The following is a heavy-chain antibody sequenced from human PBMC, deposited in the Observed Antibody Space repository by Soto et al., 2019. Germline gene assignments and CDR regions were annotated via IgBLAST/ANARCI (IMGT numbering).Heavy chain of an antibody. D-gene: IGHD3-9*01. CDR3: ARGRNYDILTGYYQGSMDV. J-gene: IGHJ6*02. CDR2: IIPIFGTA. V-gene: IGHV1-69*01. CDR1: GGTFSSYA. Sequence: QVQLVQSGAAVKKPGSSVKVSCKASGGTFSSYAISWVRQAPGQGLEWMGGIIPIFGTANYAQKFQGRVTITADESTSTAYMELSSLRSEDTALYYCARGRNYDILTGYYQGSMDVWGQGTTVTVSS.